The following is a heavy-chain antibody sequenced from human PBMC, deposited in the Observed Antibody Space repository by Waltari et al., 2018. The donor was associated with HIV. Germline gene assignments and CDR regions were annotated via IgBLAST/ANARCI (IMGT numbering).Heavy chain of an antibody. J-gene: IGHJ3*02. CDR3: ARMGLMMYAIGAFDI. CDR2: RKQDGSEK. V-gene: IGHV3-7*01. CDR1: GFTFSLYW. D-gene: IGHD2-8*01. Sequence: EVQLVASGGGLVQPGGSLRLSCAASGFTFSLYWMSWVRQAPGGGLEWVANRKQDGSEKHYVDSVKGRFTISRDNAKKSLYLQMNSLRAEDTAVYYCARMGLMMYAIGAFDIWGQGTMVTVSS.